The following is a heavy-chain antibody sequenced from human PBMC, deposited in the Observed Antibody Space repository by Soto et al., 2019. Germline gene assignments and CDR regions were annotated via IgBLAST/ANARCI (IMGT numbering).Heavy chain of an antibody. Sequence: LSLTCTVAGDSIKSSSYFWAWIRQPPGKGLEWIASIYYTGSTYYNPSLESRVTISVHTSKNQFSLKLTSVTAADTALYYCARQLKIIRWGGYFDYWGQATLVTVSS. J-gene: IGHJ4*02. CDR2: IYYTGST. V-gene: IGHV4-39*01. CDR1: GDSIKSSSYF. D-gene: IGHD3-16*01. CDR3: ARQLKIIRWGGYFDY.